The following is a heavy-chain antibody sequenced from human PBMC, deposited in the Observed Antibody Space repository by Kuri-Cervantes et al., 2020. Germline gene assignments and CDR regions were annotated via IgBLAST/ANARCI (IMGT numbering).Heavy chain of an antibody. CDR2: IIPILGTA. CDR1: GGTFSSYA. Sequence: SGKVSCKASGGTFSSYAISWVRQAPGQGLEWMGGIIPILGTANYAQKSQGRVTITADESTSTAYMELSSLRSEDPAVYYCERVTYGYGSGGIFYRDAFDIWSQGTMVTVSS. V-gene: IGHV1-69*13. CDR3: ERVTYGYGSGGIFYRDAFDI. D-gene: IGHD2-15*01. J-gene: IGHJ3*02.